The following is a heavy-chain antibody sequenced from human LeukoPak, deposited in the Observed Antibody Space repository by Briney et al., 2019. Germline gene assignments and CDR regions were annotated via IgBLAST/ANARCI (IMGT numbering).Heavy chain of an antibody. J-gene: IGHJ4*02. CDR1: GLTFSNAW. CDR3: AKVGGYYYDY. D-gene: IGHD3-22*01. V-gene: IGHV3-15*01. CDR2: IKSKTDGGTR. Sequence: PGGSLRLSCEASGLTFSNAWMTWVRQAPGEGLEWVGRIKSKTDGGTRDYAAPVKGRFTISRDDSKNTAYLQMNSLKTEDTAVYYCAKVGGYYYDYWGQGTLVTVSS.